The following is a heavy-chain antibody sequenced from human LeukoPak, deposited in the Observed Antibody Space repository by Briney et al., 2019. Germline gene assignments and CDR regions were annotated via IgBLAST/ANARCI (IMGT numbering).Heavy chain of an antibody. V-gene: IGHV4-59*02. CDR3: ARKQGGQLVNTRRWFDP. Sequence: PSETLSLTCTISGGSVSDYYWSWIRQSPGKGLEWIGYIYHTGSTYYNPSLKSRVTISLDTSKSQFSLKLTSVTAADTAVYYCARKQGGQLVNTRRWFDPWGQGTLVTVSS. J-gene: IGHJ5*02. CDR2: IYHTGST. D-gene: IGHD6-13*01. CDR1: GGSVSDYY.